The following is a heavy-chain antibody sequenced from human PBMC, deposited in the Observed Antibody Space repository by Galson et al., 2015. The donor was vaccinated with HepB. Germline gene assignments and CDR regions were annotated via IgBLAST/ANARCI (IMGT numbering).Heavy chain of an antibody. V-gene: IGHV1-18*01. CDR1: GYNFTSYG. D-gene: IGHD3-16*01. CDR3: ARDPPSLRLPWGGIDY. CDR2: ISAYNGNT. J-gene: IGHJ4*02. Sequence: SVKVSCKASGYNFTSYGISWVRQAPGQGLEWMGWISAYNGNTNYAQKLQGRVTMTTDTSTSTAYMELRSLRSDDTAVYYCARDPPSLRLPWGGIDYWGQGTLVTVSS.